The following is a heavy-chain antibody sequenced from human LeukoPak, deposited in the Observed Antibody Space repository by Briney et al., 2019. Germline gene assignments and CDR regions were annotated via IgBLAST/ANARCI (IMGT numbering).Heavy chain of an antibody. J-gene: IGHJ4*02. CDR2: INCGHGYT. CDR1: GYGFTGYV. Sequence: ASVKVSCKASGYGFTGYVMNWVRQAPGQRREWMGWINCGHGYTKYSQEFQGRVTITTDTSASTTYMHLSSLRSEDMAVYYCARARTISSNWGIDYWGQGTLVTVSS. D-gene: IGHD6-13*01. CDR3: ARARTISSNWGIDY. V-gene: IGHV1-3*03.